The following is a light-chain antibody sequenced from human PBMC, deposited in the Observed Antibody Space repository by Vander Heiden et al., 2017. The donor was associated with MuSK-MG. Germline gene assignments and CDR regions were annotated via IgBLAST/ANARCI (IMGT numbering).Light chain of an antibody. CDR1: QSVSIY. J-gene: IGKJ3*01. CDR3: QQRSNWLFT. CDR2: DAS. V-gene: IGKV3-11*01. Sequence: EMVLTQSPATLSLSTGERATLSCRASQSVSIYLAWYQQKPGQAPRLLIYDASNRATGIPARFSGSGSGTDFTLTISSLEPEDFAVYYCQQRSNWLFTFGPGTKVDIK.